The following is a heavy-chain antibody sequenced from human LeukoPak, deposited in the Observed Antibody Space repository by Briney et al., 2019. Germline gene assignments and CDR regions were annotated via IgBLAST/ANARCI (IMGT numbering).Heavy chain of an antibody. J-gene: IGHJ4*02. D-gene: IGHD5-24*01. CDR3: AKGAWLQFYFDS. CDR1: GFTFSSYA. V-gene: IGHV3-30*14. Sequence: PGGSLRLSCAASGFTFSSYAMHWVRQAPGKGLEWVAVISYDGSNKNYADSVKGRFTIPRDNSKNTLYPQMNSLRAEDTAVYYCAKGAWLQFYFDSWGQGTLVTVSS. CDR2: ISYDGSNK.